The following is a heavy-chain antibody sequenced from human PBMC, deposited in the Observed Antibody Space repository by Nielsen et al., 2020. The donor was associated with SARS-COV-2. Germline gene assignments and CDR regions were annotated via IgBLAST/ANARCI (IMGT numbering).Heavy chain of an antibody. V-gene: IGHV1-69*04. CDR2: IIPILGIA. CDR3: ASLSRYFDWSQDFDY. Sequence: GGSLRLSCAASGFTFSSYAISWVRQAPGQGLEWMGRIIPILGIANYAQKFQGRVTITADKSTSTAYMELSSLRSEDTAVYYCASLSRYFDWSQDFDYWGQGTLVTVSS. CDR1: GFTFSSYA. J-gene: IGHJ4*02. D-gene: IGHD3-9*01.